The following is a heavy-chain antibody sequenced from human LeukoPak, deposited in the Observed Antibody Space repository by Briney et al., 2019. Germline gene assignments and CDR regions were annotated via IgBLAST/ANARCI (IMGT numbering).Heavy chain of an antibody. J-gene: IGHJ4*02. D-gene: IGHD3-22*01. CDR2: INPNSGGT. Sequence: ASVTVSCTASGYTFTGYYMHWVRQAPGQGLEWMGWINPNSGGTNYAQKFQGRVTMTRDTSISTAYMELSRLRSDDTAVYYCARSSYYDSSGYYSYYWGQGTLVTVSS. V-gene: IGHV1-2*02. CDR3: ARSSYYDSSGYYSYY. CDR1: GYTFTGYY.